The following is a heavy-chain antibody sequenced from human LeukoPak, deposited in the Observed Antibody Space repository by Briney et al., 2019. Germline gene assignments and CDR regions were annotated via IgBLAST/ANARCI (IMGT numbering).Heavy chain of an antibody. D-gene: IGHD4-11*01. Sequence: PGGSLRLSCAASGFAFNTYWMTWVRQAPGKGLEWVANINQDGSDKYYVDSVKGRFTFSRDNAKNSLYLQMNSLRDEDTAVHYCARDRRSDGLHFDYWGQGILVTVSS. CDR3: ARDRRSDGLHFDY. CDR2: INQDGSDK. J-gene: IGHJ4*02. V-gene: IGHV3-7*01. CDR1: GFAFNTYW.